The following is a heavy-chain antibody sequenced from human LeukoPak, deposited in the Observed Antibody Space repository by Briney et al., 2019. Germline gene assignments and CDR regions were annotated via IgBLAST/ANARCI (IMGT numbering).Heavy chain of an antibody. J-gene: IGHJ4*02. Sequence: ASVKVSCKASDYTFTNYGISWVRHAPGQGLEWMGWSSADNGNTNQAQKLQGRVTMTTDTSTRTAYMELRSLRYDDTAVYYCARDYYDSSGYYYVFAYWGQGTLVTVSS. CDR2: SSADNGNT. CDR3: ARDYYDSSGYYYVFAY. V-gene: IGHV1-18*01. CDR1: DYTFTNYG. D-gene: IGHD3-22*01.